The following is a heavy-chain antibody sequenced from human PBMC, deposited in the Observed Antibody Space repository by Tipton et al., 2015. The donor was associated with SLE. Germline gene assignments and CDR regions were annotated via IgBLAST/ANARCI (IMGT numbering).Heavy chain of an antibody. CDR2: ISSTSTTI. Sequence: SLRLSCAASGFTFSSYSMNWVRQAPGKGLEWVSYISSTSTTIYYADSVKGRFTISRDNAKNSLYLQMNSLRAEDTAVYYCTTNTVVTYFDYWGQGTLVTVSS. J-gene: IGHJ4*02. D-gene: IGHD4-23*01. CDR1: GFTFSSYS. CDR3: TTNTVVTYFDY. V-gene: IGHV3-48*01.